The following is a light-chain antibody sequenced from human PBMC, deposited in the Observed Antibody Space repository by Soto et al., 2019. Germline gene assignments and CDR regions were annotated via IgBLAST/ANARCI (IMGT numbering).Light chain of an antibody. J-gene: IGLJ3*02. Sequence: QSVLTQPPSASGTPGQTVTISCSGSRTNIGTNYVYWYQQFPGTAPKLLIFANDKRPSGVPERFSASKSGTSASLAISGLRSEDEAEYFCSAWDDRLSVVFGGRTKLTVL. CDR3: SAWDDRLSVV. CDR1: RTNIGTNY. V-gene: IGLV1-47*02. CDR2: AND.